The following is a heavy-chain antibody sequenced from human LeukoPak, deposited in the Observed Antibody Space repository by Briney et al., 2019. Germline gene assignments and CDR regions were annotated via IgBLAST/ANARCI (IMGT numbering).Heavy chain of an antibody. Sequence: GASVKVSCKASGYTFTSYDINWVRQATGQGLEWMGWMNPNSGNTGYAQKFQGRVTMTRNIPISTAYMELSSLRSEDTAVYYCAREITSWLSGYYYGMDVWGQGTTVTVSS. D-gene: IGHD3-10*01. CDR2: MNPNSGNT. V-gene: IGHV1-8*01. CDR1: GYTFTSYD. J-gene: IGHJ6*02. CDR3: AREITSWLSGYYYGMDV.